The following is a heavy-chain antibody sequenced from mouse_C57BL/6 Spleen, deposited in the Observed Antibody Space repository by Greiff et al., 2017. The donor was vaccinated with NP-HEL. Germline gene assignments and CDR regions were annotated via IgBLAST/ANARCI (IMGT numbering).Heavy chain of an antibody. CDR1: GYTFTDYY. D-gene: IGHD3-2*02. CDR2: INPNNGGT. V-gene: IGHV1-26*01. Sequence: EVQLQQSGPELVKPGASVKISCKASGYTFTDYYMNWVKQSHGKSLEWIGDINPNNGGTSYNQKFKGKATLTVDKSSSTAYMELRSLTSEDSAVYYCARGAQAHDYWGQGTTLTVSS. J-gene: IGHJ2*01. CDR3: ARGAQAHDY.